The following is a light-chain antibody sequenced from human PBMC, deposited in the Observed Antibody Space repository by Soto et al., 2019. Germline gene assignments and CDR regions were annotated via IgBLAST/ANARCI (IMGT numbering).Light chain of an antibody. CDR3: QQYGNSPRT. Sequence: EIALTQSPGTLSLSPGERATLSCRASQSVSNNYLAWFQQTPGQAPRLLIYDTSRRATGIPDRFSGSGSGTDFTLTISRLEPEDSAMYYCQQYGNSPRTFGQGTKVEIK. V-gene: IGKV3-20*01. CDR1: QSVSNNY. J-gene: IGKJ1*01. CDR2: DTS.